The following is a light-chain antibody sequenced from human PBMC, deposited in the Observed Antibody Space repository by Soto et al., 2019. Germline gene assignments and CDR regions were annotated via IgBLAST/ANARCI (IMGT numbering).Light chain of an antibody. CDR2: EVR. V-gene: IGLV2-14*01. CDR3: CSYTSSSTLVV. J-gene: IGLJ2*01. CDR1: SSDVGGYNY. Sequence: QSALTQPASVSGSPGQSITISCSGTSSDVGGYNYVSWYQQYPGKAPKLMIYEVRNRPSGVSNRFSGSKSGNTASLTISGLQAEDEADYYCCSYTSSSTLVVFGGGTKLTVL.